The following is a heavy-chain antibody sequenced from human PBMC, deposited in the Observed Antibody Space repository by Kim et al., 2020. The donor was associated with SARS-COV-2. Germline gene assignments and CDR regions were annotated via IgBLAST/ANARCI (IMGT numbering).Heavy chain of an antibody. J-gene: IGHJ6*02. V-gene: IGHV3-15*01. CDR3: TSVRGYSYDEYYGMDV. D-gene: IGHD5-18*01. Sequence: PVKGRFTISRDDSKNTLYLQMNSLKTEDTAVYYCTSVRGYSYDEYYGMDVWGQGTTVTVSS.